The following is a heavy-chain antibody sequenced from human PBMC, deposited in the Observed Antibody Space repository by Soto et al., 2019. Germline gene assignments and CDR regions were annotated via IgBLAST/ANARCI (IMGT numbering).Heavy chain of an antibody. CDR3: ARDPPVYYGSGSYTYYYYGMAV. CDR2: INPSGGST. Sequence: GASVKVSCKASGYTFTSYYVHWVRQAPGQGLEWMGIINPSGGSTSYAQKFQGRVTMTRDTSTSTVYMELSSLRSEDTAVYYCARDPPVYYGSGSYTYYYYGMAVWGQGTTVTVSS. J-gene: IGHJ6*02. V-gene: IGHV1-46*01. D-gene: IGHD3-10*01. CDR1: GYTFTSYY.